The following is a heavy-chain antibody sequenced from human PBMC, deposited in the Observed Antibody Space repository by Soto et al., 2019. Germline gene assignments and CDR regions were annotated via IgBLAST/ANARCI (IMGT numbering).Heavy chain of an antibody. V-gene: IGHV4-39*01. CDR3: ARHIGDFWSRYRNYFDY. D-gene: IGHD3-3*01. Sequence: SETLSLTCTVSGGSISSSSYYWGWIRQPPGKGLEWIGSIYYSGSTYYNPSLKSRVTISVDTSKNQFSLKLSSVTAADTAVYYCARHIGDFWSRYRNYFDYWGQGTLVTVS. CDR2: IYYSGST. CDR1: GGSISSSSYY. J-gene: IGHJ4*02.